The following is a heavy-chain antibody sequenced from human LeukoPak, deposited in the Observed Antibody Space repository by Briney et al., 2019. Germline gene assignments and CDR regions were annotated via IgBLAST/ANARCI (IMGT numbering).Heavy chain of an antibody. CDR2: INPNSGGT. V-gene: IGHV1-2*02. CDR1: GYTFTGYY. D-gene: IGHD2-21*02. CDR3: ASAYCGGDCSSYNWFDP. Sequence: GASVKVSCKASGYTFTGYYMHWVRQAPGQGVEWMGWINPNSGGTNYAQKFQGRVTMTRDTSISTAYMELSRLRSDDTAVYYCASAYCGGDCSSYNWFDPWGQGTLVTVSS. J-gene: IGHJ5*02.